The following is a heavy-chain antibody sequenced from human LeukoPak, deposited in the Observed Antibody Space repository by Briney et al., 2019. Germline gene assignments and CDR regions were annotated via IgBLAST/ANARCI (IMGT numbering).Heavy chain of an antibody. D-gene: IGHD2-2*01. CDR2: ISSSGSTI. CDR1: GFTFSSYE. V-gene: IGHV3-48*03. CDR3: ARGGVCSSNSCSRRHFDY. J-gene: IGHJ4*02. Sequence: PGGSLRLSCAASGFTFSSYEMNWVRQAPGKGLEWVSYISSSGSTIYYADSVKGRFTISRDNAKNSLYLQMNSLRAEDTAVYYCARGGVCSSNSCSRRHFDYWGQGTLVTVSS.